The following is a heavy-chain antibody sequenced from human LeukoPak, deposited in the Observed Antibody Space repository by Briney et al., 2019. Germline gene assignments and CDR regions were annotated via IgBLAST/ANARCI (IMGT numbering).Heavy chain of an antibody. J-gene: IGHJ4*02. D-gene: IGHD6-19*01. Sequence: SVKVSCKASGGTFSSYAISWVRQAPGQGLEWMGGIIPIFGTANYAQKSQGRVTITADESTSTAYMELSSLRSEDTAVYYCARDLVGYSSGWYFNYFDYWGQGTLVTVS. CDR1: GGTFSSYA. CDR3: ARDLVGYSSGWYFNYFDY. CDR2: IIPIFGTA. V-gene: IGHV1-69*13.